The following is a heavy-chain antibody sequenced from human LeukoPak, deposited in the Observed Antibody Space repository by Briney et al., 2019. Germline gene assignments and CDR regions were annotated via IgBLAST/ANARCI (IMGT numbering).Heavy chain of an antibody. CDR3: AITQWPYYYMDV. D-gene: IGHD6-19*01. J-gene: IGHJ6*03. CDR2: INPSGGST. Sequence: ASVKVSCKASGYTFTSYYMHWVRQAPGQGLEWMGIINPSGGSTSYAQKFQGRVTISVDTSKNQFSLKLSSVTAADTAVYYCAITQWPYYYMDVWGKGTTVTISS. V-gene: IGHV1-46*01. CDR1: GYTFTSYY.